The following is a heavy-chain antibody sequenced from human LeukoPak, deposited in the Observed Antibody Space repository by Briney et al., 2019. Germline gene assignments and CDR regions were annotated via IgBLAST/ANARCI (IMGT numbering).Heavy chain of an antibody. CDR1: GFSFSTYW. D-gene: IGHD3-3*01. J-gene: IGHJ4*02. CDR3: LRHHDH. CDR2: TQPDGRAQ. V-gene: IGHV3-7*01. Sequence: PGGPLRLSCAASGFSFSTYWLGWVRQAQGKGLGWVASTQPDGRAQYYVDSVRGRFTISRDNTKNSLYLQMNSVRAADTAIYYCLRHHDHWGQGTLVTVSS.